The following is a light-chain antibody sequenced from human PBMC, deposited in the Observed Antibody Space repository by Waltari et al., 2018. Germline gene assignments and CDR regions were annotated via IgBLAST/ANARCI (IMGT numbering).Light chain of an antibody. Sequence: DIQMTQSPSSLSASVGDRVTITCRASENVNNYLNWYQQKPGKAPKLLIYKASTLQSAVPSRFSGSGSGTDYTFTISSLQSEDVATYYCQHNYGTPHSFGQGTKVEIK. J-gene: IGKJ2*03. V-gene: IGKV1-39*01. CDR3: QHNYGTPHS. CDR1: ENVNNY. CDR2: KAS.